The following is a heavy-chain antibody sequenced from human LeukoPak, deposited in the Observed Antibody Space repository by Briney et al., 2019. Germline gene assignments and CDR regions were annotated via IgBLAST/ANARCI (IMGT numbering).Heavy chain of an antibody. CDR3: ARAYSSYDFWSGYNDYYYYYMDV. D-gene: IGHD3-3*01. CDR2: IYYSGST. Sequence: SETLSLTCTVSGGSLSSYYWSWIRQPPGKGLEWIGYIYYSGSTNYNPSLKSRVTISVDTSKNQFSLKLSSVTAADTAVYYCARAYSSYDFWSGYNDYYYYYMDVWGKGTTVTVSS. V-gene: IGHV4-59*01. J-gene: IGHJ6*03. CDR1: GGSLSSYY.